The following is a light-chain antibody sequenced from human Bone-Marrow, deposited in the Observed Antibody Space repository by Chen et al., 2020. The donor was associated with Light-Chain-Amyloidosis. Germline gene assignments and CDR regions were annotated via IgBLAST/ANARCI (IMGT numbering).Light chain of an antibody. CDR1: SRDVGGYDS. J-gene: IGLJ3*02. V-gene: IGLV2-11*01. CDR3: CSYAGIYWV. CDR2: DVS. Sequence: QSALTQPRSVSGSPGHSVTISCTVTSRDVGGYDSVSWYQQYPGKAPKLMIYDVSKRPSGVPDRFSASKSGNTASLTISGLQAEDEADYYCCSYAGIYWVFGGGTKLTVL.